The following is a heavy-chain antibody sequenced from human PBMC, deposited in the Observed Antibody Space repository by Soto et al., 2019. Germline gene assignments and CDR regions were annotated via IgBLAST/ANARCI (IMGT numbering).Heavy chain of an antibody. Sequence: EVQLLESGGGLVQPGGSLRLSSAASGFTISTYAMTWVRQAPGKGLECVSGVVGSGGEIYYADSVKGRFTISKDNSKNTLYLQMNSLRDEDTAVYSCAKDAVYNDGLWLMDSWGQGTLVTVSS. D-gene: IGHD2-21*01. J-gene: IGHJ5*02. CDR1: GFTISTYA. CDR3: AKDAVYNDGLWLMDS. CDR2: VVGSGGEI. V-gene: IGHV3-23*01.